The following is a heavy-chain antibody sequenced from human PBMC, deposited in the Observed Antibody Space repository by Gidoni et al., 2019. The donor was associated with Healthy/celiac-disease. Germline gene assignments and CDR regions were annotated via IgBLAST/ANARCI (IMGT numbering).Heavy chain of an antibody. CDR2: ISSSSSTI. CDR3: ARDLYPDEDYDFWSGYKDY. V-gene: IGHV3-48*01. D-gene: IGHD3-3*01. Sequence: EVQLVESGGGLVQPGGSLRLSCAASGFPFSSYSMNWVRQAPGKGREWVSYISSSSSTIYYADSVKGRFTISRDNAKNSLYLQMNSLRAEDTAVYYCARDLYPDEDYDFWSGYKDYWGQGTLVTVSS. J-gene: IGHJ4*02. CDR1: GFPFSSYS.